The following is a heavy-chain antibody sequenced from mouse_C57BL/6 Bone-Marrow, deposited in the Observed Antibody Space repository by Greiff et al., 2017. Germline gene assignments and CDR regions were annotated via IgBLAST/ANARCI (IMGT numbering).Heavy chain of an antibody. CDR3: ARHTMITPNWYYDV. CDR1: GFTFSDYY. J-gene: IGHJ1*03. Sequence: EVKLMESGGGLVQPGGSLKLSCAASGFTFSDYYMYWVRQTPEKRLAWVAYISNGGGSTYYPDTVKGRFTISRDNAKNTLYLQMSRLKSEDTTMYYCARHTMITPNWYYDVWGTGTTVTVSS. V-gene: IGHV5-12*01. CDR2: ISNGGGST. D-gene: IGHD2-4*01.